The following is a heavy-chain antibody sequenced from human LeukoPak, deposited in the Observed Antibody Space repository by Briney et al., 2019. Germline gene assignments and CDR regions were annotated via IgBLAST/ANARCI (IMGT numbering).Heavy chain of an antibody. CDR3: AKAVGNFRGYYYYGMDV. D-gene: IGHD2-2*01. V-gene: IGHV3-23*01. Sequence: PGGSLRLSCAASGFTFSSYAMSWVRQAPGKGLEWVSAISGSGGNTYDADSVRGRFTISRDNSKNTLYLQMNNLRAEDTAVYYCAKAVGNFRGYYYYGMDVWGQGTTVTVSS. CDR2: ISGSGGNT. CDR1: GFTFSSYA. J-gene: IGHJ6*02.